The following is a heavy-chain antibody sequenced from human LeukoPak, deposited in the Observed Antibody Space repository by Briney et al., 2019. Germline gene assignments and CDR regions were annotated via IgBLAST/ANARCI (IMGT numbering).Heavy chain of an antibody. J-gene: IGHJ4*02. CDR2: IKQDGSEK. Sequence: PGGSLRLSCAASGFTFSSYWMSWVRQAPGKGLEWVASIKQDGSEKYYLDSVKGRFTISRDNSKNTLYLQMNTLRADDAAVYYCAKDHGSSDWYYFDYWGQGTLVTVSS. V-gene: IGHV3-7*01. D-gene: IGHD6-13*01. CDR1: GFTFSSYW. CDR3: AKDHGSSDWYYFDY.